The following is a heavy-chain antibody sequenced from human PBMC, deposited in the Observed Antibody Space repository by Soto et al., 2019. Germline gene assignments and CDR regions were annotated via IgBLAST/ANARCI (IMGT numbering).Heavy chain of an antibody. CDR2: INPNSGGT. CDR3: ARAEVLRFLGGYCYGMDV. CDR1: GYTFTGYY. J-gene: IGHJ6*02. V-gene: IGHV1-2*02. D-gene: IGHD3-3*01. Sequence: QVQLVQSGAEVKKPGASVKVSCKASGYTFTGYYMHWVRQAPGQGLEWMGWINPNSGGTNYAQKFQGRVTMTRDTSIRTAYMELSRLRSDDTAVYYCARAEVLRFLGGYCYGMDVWCQVNTVTVSS.